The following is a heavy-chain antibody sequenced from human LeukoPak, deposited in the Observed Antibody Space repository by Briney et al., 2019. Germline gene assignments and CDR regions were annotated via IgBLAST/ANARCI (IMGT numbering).Heavy chain of an antibody. Sequence: PGGSLRLSCAASGFTFSSYGMHWVRQAPGKGLEWVAFIRYDGSNKYYADSVKGRLTISRDNSKNTLYLQMNSLRAEDTAVYYCAKAGAYSNYRPSYFDYGGQGTLVTVPS. J-gene: IGHJ4*02. V-gene: IGHV3-30*02. CDR1: GFTFSSYG. CDR3: AKAGAYSNYRPSYFDY. D-gene: IGHD4-11*01. CDR2: IRYDGSNK.